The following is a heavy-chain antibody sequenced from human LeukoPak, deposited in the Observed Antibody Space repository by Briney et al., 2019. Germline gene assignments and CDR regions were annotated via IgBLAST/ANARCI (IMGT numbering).Heavy chain of an antibody. CDR1: GFTFSSYW. CDR3: ARLGSGWADAFDI. Sequence: GGSLRLSCAASGFTFSSYWMSWVRQAPGKGPEWVANIKQDGSEKYYVDSVKGRFTISRDNAKNSLYLQMNSLRAEDTAVYYCARLGSGWADAFDIWGQGTMVTVSS. J-gene: IGHJ3*02. V-gene: IGHV3-7*01. D-gene: IGHD6-19*01. CDR2: IKQDGSEK.